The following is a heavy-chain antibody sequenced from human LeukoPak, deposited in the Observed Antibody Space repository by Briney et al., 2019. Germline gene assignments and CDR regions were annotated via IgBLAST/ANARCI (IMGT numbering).Heavy chain of an antibody. CDR3: AKDGKYDSSGYFYDGYFDS. Sequence: TGGSLSLSCAASGFTFSSYAMSWVRQVPGKGLEWVSGISGSGLTTFSADSLMGRFTISRDNSENTLFLQMNGLRAEDTAIYYCAKDGKYDSSGYFYDGYFDSWGQGTLVTVSS. V-gene: IGHV3-23*01. D-gene: IGHD3-22*01. J-gene: IGHJ4*02. CDR1: GFTFSSYA. CDR2: ISGSGLTT.